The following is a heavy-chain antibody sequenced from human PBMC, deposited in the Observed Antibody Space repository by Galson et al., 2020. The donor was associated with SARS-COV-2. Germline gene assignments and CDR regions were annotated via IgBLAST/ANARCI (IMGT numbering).Heavy chain of an antibody. V-gene: IGHV4-59*01. CDR2: LFDSGST. D-gene: IGHD2-2*01. CDR1: GVSISTYY. Sequence: SETLSLTCTVSGVSISTYYWNWVRQPPGQGLEWIGELFDSGSTYYNPPLKGRVTISVDTSKNQFSLKLISVTAADTAVYYCARSTRLKYPMDVWGQGTTVTVSS. J-gene: IGHJ6*02. CDR3: ARSTRLKYPMDV.